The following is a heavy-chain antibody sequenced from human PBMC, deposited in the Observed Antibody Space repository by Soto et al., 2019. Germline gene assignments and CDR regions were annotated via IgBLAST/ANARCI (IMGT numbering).Heavy chain of an antibody. CDR1: GGSISSGGYS. J-gene: IGHJ4*02. D-gene: IGHD5-12*01. CDR2: IYHSGST. V-gene: IGHV4-30-2*01. CDR3: ARGGSYDYDFDY. Sequence: QLQLQESGSGLVKPSQTLSLTCAVSGGSISSGGYSWSRIRQPPGKGLEWIGYIYHSGSTYYNPSLKSRVTISVDRSQNQFSLKLSSVTAADTAVYYCARGGSYDYDFDYWGQGTLVTASS.